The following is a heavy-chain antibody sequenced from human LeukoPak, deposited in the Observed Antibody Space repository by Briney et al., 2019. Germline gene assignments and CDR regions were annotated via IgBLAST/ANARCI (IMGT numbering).Heavy chain of an antibody. CDR2: IYYSGST. CDR1: GGSISSYY. D-gene: IGHD3-3*01. V-gene: IGHV4-59*08. Sequence: SETLSLTCTVSGGSISSYYWSRIRQPPGKGLEWIGYIYYSGSTNYNPSLKSRVTISVDTSKNQFSLKLSSVTAADTAVYYCARHRRVLEWLPSNWFDPWGQGTLVTVSS. CDR3: ARHRRVLEWLPSNWFDP. J-gene: IGHJ5*02.